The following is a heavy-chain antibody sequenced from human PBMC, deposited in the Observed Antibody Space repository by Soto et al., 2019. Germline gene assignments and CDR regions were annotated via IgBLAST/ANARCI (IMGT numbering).Heavy chain of an antibody. CDR3: ARGYYSGSNPSSFDY. CDR2: ITPTLNIA. D-gene: IGHD1-26*01. V-gene: IGHV1-69*01. Sequence: QLQLVQSGAAVREPGSSVKVSCKASGGTFSSYTVIWVRQAPGQGLEWMGGITPTLNIAKYAEKFQGRVTITADESTSTFNMHLSSRRSEDTAFYFCARGYYSGSNPSSFDYWGQGTLVAVSS. J-gene: IGHJ4*02. CDR1: GGTFSSYT.